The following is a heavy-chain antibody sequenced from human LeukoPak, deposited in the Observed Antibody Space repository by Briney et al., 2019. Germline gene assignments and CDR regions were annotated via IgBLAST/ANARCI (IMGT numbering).Heavy chain of an antibody. D-gene: IGHD6-19*01. CDR1: GGSFSGYY. J-gene: IGHJ4*02. V-gene: IGHV4-34*01. CDR3: ARKSSGWPFDY. Sequence: SETLSLTCAVYGGSFSGYYWSWIRQPPGKGLEWIGEINHSGSTNYNPSLKSRVTISVDTSKNQFSLKLSSVTAADTAVYYCARKSSGWPFDYWGQGILVTVSS. CDR2: INHSGST.